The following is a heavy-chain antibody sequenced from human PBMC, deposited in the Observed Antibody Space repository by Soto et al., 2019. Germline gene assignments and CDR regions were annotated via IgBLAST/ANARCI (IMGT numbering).Heavy chain of an antibody. J-gene: IGHJ4*02. V-gene: IGHV3-48*02. Sequence: GGSLRLSCAASGFTFSNYNMNWDRQGPGKGLEWVPYVSSGSSTIYYADSVKGRFTISRDNAKNSLYLQMNSLRDEDTAVYYCARDHVGSGSYYQGYFLDYWGQGDLVTVSS. CDR2: VSSGSSTI. D-gene: IGHD3-10*01. CDR3: ARDHVGSGSYYQGYFLDY. CDR1: GFTFSNYN.